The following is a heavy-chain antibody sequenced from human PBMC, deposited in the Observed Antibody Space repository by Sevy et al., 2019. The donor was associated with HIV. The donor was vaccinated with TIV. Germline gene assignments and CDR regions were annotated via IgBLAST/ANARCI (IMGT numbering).Heavy chain of an antibody. Sequence: ASVKVSCKASGISLSGNFLHWVRQAPGQGLEWMGWINPISGAIDYAQEFRGRLTMSRDTYTTTVYMELSRLTSDDTAIYFCARPKGDVRYCSTVSCYDFDYWGQRTLVTVSS. V-gene: IGHV1-2*02. J-gene: IGHJ4*02. D-gene: IGHD2-15*01. CDR2: INPISGAI. CDR1: GISLSGNF. CDR3: ARPKGDVRYCSTVSCYDFDY.